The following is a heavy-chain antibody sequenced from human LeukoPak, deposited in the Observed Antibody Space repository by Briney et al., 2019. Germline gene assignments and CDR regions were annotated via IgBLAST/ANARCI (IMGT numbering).Heavy chain of an antibody. V-gene: IGHV1-69*05. Sequence: SVKVSCKASGGTFSSYAISWVRQAPGQGLEWMGGIIPIFGTANYAQKFQGRVTITTDESTSTAYMELSSLRSEDTAVYYCARVKSFNYDFWSGYFGYWGQGTLVTVSS. J-gene: IGHJ4*02. D-gene: IGHD3-3*01. CDR1: GGTFSSYA. CDR3: ARVKSFNYDFWSGYFGY. CDR2: IIPIFGTA.